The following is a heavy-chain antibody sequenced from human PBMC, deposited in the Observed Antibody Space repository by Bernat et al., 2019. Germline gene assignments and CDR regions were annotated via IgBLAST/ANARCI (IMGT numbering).Heavy chain of an antibody. CDR3: ARARIDCSGGSCYTKNYYYYYYMDV. J-gene: IGHJ6*03. V-gene: IGHV1-18*01. CDR1: GYTFTSYG. Sequence: QVQLVQSGAEVKKPGASVKVSCKASGYTFTSYGISWVRQAPGQGLEWMGWISAYNGNTNYAQKLQGRVTMTTDTSTSTAYMELRSLRSDDTAVYYCARARIDCSGGSCYTKNYYYYYYMDVWGKGTTVTVSS. CDR2: ISAYNGNT. D-gene: IGHD2-15*01.